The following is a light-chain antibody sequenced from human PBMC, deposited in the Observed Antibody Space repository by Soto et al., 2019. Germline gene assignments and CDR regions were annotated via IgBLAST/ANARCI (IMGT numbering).Light chain of an antibody. CDR3: QKYNNWFT. V-gene: IGKV3-15*01. CDR1: QSVGTN. J-gene: IGKJ4*01. Sequence: EIVMTQSPATLSVSPGERASLSCWASQSVGTNLAWYQQKPGQAPRLLIYGASTRATGFPSRFSGSGSGTEFTLTISSLQSEDFAVYYCQKYNNWFTFGGGTKVDIK. CDR2: GAS.